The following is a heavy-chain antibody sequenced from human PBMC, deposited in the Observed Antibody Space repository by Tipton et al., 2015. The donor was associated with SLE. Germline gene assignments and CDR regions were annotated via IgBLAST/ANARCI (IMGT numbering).Heavy chain of an antibody. CDR1: GGSINGQL. V-gene: IGHV4-59*11. CDR2: IYYSGST. J-gene: IGHJ5*02. CDR3: ARGGFIRMGQWFDP. Sequence: TLSLTCTVSGGSINGQLWSWIRQPPGKGLEWIAYIYYSGSTQYNPSLKSRVTISVDTSKNQFSLEVRSVTAADTAVYYCARGGFIRMGQWFDPWGQGTLVTVSS. D-gene: IGHD2-8*01.